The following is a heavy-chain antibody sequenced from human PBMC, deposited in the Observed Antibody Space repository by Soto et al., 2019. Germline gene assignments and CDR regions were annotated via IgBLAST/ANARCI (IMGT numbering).Heavy chain of an antibody. D-gene: IGHD6-13*01. V-gene: IGHV1-2*02. J-gene: IGHJ4*02. CDR1: GYTFTGYY. Sequence: ASVKVSCKASGYTFTGYYIHWVRQAPGQGPEWMGWINPNSGDTNYAQKFQGRVTMTRDTSISTAYMDLSRLRSDDTAVHYCAKQKYSSSWFFDSWGQGTLVTVSS. CDR3: AKQKYSSSWFFDS. CDR2: INPNSGDT.